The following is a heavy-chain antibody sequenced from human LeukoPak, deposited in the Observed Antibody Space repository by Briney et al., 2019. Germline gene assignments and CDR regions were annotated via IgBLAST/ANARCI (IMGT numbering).Heavy chain of an antibody. V-gene: IGHV3-23*01. CDR3: TYGQVLFPFES. CDR1: GFTFSTFA. CDR2: IFPSGGEK. J-gene: IGHJ4*02. Sequence: PGGSLRLSCAASGFTFSTFAMHWVRQPPGKGLEWVSSIFPSGGEKYYADSVRGRFTISRDNSKSTLSLQMKSLRAEDTAIYCATYGQVLFPFESWGQGTLVTVSS. D-gene: IGHD2-15*01.